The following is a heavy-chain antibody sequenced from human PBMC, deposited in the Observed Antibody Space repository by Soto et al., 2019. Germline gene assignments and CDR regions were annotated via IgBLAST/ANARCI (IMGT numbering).Heavy chain of an antibody. Sequence: PSETLSLTCTVSGGSISSYYWSWIRQPPGKGLEWIGYIYYSGSTNYNPSLKSRVTISVDTSKNQFSLKLSSVTAADTAVYYCTRDRKGETNGSGYWGQGTLVTVSS. V-gene: IGHV4-59*01. CDR2: IYYSGST. D-gene: IGHD1-26*01. CDR3: TRDRKGETNGSGY. J-gene: IGHJ4*02. CDR1: GGSISSYY.